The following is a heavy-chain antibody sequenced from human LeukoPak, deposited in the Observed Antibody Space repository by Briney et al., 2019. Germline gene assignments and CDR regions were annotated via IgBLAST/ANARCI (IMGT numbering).Heavy chain of an antibody. V-gene: IGHV4-59*01. J-gene: IGHJ2*01. CDR1: GGSIRSYY. D-gene: IGHD3-22*01. CDR2: IYYSGST. CDR3: ARGHPSGYYYWYFDL. Sequence: PSETLSLTCTVSGGSIRSYYWRWIRQPPGKGLEWIGYIYYSGSTNYNPSLKSRVTISVDTSKNQFSLKLSSVTAADTAVYYCARGHPSGYYYWYFDLWGRGTLVTVSS.